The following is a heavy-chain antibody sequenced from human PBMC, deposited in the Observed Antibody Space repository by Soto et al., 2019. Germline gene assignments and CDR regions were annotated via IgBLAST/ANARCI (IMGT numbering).Heavy chain of an antibody. CDR3: EGGGFFFFATPNNPFVF. V-gene: IGHV1-8*01. CDR2: MNPNSGNT. J-gene: IGHJ4*02. CDR1: GYTFTSYD. Sequence: ASVKVSCKASGYTFTSYDINWVRQATGQGLEWMGWMNPNSGNTGYAQKFQGRVTMTRNTSISTAYMELSSLRSEDTAVYYCEGGGFFFFATPNNPFVFRGQGTPGTVSS. D-gene: IGHD3-3*01.